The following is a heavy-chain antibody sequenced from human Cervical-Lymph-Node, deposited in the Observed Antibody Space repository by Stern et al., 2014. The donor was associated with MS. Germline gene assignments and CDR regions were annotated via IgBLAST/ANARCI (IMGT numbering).Heavy chain of an antibody. CDR1: GFTFSSYS. J-gene: IGHJ4*02. CDR2: ISYDGSNI. V-gene: IGHV3-30-3*01. Sequence: MQLVESGGGVVQPGRSLRLSCVASGFTFSSYSMHWVRQAPGKGLEWVAVISYDGSNIYYAASVRGRFTISRDNSKNTLYLQMNSLRTEDTAFYYCARDSRSYFWGQGTLVTVSS. CDR3: ARDSRSYF.